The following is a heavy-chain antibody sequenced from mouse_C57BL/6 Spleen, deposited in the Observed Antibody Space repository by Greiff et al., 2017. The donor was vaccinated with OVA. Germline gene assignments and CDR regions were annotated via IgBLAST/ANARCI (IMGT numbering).Heavy chain of an antibody. CDR3: ARTELLYWYFDV. J-gene: IGHJ1*03. Sequence: EVMLVESGGGLVKPGGSLKLSCAASGFTFSDYGMHWVRQAPEKGLEWVAYISSGSSTIYYADTVKGRFTISRDNAKNTLFLQMISLRSEDTAMYYCARTELLYWYFDVWGTGTTVTVSS. CDR2: ISSGSSTI. V-gene: IGHV5-17*01. CDR1: GFTFSDYG.